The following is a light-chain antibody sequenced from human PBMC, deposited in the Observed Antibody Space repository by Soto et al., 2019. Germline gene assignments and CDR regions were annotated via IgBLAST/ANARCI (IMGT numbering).Light chain of an antibody. CDR2: EVR. V-gene: IGLV2-14*01. CDR3: SSYAGSSNV. J-gene: IGLJ1*01. CDR1: SSDVGGYNY. Sequence: QSALTQPASVSGSPGQSITISCTGTSSDVGGYNYVSWYQQHPGKAPKLMIFEVRNRPSGVSNRFSGSKSGNTASLTISGLQAEDEADYYCSSYAGSSNVFGTGTKLTVL.